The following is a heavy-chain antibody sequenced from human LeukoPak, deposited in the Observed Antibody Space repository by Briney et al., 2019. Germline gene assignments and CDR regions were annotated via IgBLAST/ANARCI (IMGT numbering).Heavy chain of an antibody. CDR2: MNPNSGNT. V-gene: IGHV1-8*01. J-gene: IGHJ6*02. D-gene: IGHD3-9*01. CDR3: ARVDRNYYYYYGMDI. Sequence: ASVKVSCKASGYTFTSHDINWVRQATGQGLEWMGWMNPNSGNTGYAQKFQGRVTMTRNTSISTAYMELSSLRSEDTAVYYCARVDRNYYYYYGMDIWGQGTTVTVSS. CDR1: GYTFTSHD.